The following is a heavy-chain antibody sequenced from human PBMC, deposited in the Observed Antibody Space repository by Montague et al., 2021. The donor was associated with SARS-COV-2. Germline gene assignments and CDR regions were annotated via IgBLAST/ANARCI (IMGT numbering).Heavy chain of an antibody. CDR3: AMRGGALDAFDI. J-gene: IGHJ3*02. V-gene: IGHV4-39*01. Sequence: SETLSLTCTVSGGPIRTSSYYWGWIRQPPGKVLDWIGSIYYSGSTYYNPSLKSRVTISVDTSKNQFSLKLSSVTAADTAVYYCAMRGGALDAFDIWGQGTMVIVSS. CDR2: IYYSGST. D-gene: IGHD4-17*01. CDR1: GGPIRTSSYY.